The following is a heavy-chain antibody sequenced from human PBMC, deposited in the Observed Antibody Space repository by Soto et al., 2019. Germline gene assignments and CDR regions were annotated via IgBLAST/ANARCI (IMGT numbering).Heavy chain of an antibody. Sequence: SVKVSCKASGGTFSSYTISWVRQAPGQGLEWMGRIIPILGIANYAQKFQGRVTITADKSTSTAYMELSSLRSEDTSVYYCARGYCSSTSCYRFDYWGQGTLVTVSS. J-gene: IGHJ4*02. D-gene: IGHD2-2*02. CDR3: ARGYCSSTSCYRFDY. V-gene: IGHV1-69*02. CDR2: IIPILGIA. CDR1: GGTFSSYT.